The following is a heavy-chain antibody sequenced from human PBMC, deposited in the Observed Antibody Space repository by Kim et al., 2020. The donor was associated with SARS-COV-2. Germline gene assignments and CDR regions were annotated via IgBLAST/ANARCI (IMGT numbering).Heavy chain of an antibody. CDR2: IYYSGST. Sequence: SETLSLTCTVSGGSISSGGYYWSWIRQHPGKGLEWIGYIYYSGSTYYNPSLKSRVTISVDTSKNQFSLKLSSVTAADTAVYYCARVVIGGVTVTTHYYYGMDVWGQGTTVTASS. V-gene: IGHV4-31*03. CDR1: GGSISSGGYY. J-gene: IGHJ6*02. D-gene: IGHD3-16*01. CDR3: ARVVIGGVTVTTHYYYGMDV.